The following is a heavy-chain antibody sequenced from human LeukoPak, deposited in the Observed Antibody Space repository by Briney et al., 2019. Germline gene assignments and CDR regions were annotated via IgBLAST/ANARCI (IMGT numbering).Heavy chain of an antibody. Sequence: SETLSLTCTVSGGSISSSSYYWGWIRQPPGKGLEWIGSIYYSGSTYYNPSLKSRVTISVDTSKNQFSLKVTSVTAADTAVYYCASFISSIGGVFVRHFDHWGQGTLVAVSS. CDR1: GGSISSSSYY. CDR2: IYYSGST. D-gene: IGHD3-16*02. J-gene: IGHJ4*02. CDR3: ASFISSIGGVFVRHFDH. V-gene: IGHV4-39*07.